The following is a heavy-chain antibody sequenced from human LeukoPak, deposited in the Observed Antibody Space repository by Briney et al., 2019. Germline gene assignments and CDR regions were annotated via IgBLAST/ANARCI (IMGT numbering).Heavy chain of an antibody. Sequence: GGSLRLSCAASGFTFSDYYMSWIRQAPGKGLEWVSYISSSGSTIYYADSVKGRFTISRDNAKNSLYLQMNTLRAEDTAVYYCARDGGYWSGGSCYSRAYYYYGMDVWGQGTTVTVSS. J-gene: IGHJ6*02. V-gene: IGHV3-11*01. D-gene: IGHD2-15*01. CDR3: ARDGGYWSGGSCYSRAYYYYGMDV. CDR1: GFTFSDYY. CDR2: ISSSGSTI.